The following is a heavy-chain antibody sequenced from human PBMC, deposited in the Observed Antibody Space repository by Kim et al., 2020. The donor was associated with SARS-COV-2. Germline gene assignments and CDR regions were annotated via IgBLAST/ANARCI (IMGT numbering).Heavy chain of an antibody. D-gene: IGHD3-22*01. CDR1: GFTFSSYA. CDR2: ISGSGGST. Sequence: GGSLRLSCAASGFTFSSYAMSWVRQAPGKGLEWVSAISGSGGSTYYADSVKGRFTISRDNSKNTLYLQMNSLRAEDTAVYYCAKDQFQSYYDSSGYSMFDYWGQGTLVTVSS. J-gene: IGHJ4*02. V-gene: IGHV3-23*01. CDR3: AKDQFQSYYDSSGYSMFDY.